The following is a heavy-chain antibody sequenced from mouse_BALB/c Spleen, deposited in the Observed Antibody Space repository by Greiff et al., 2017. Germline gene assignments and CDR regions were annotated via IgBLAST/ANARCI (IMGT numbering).Heavy chain of an antibody. D-gene: IGHD3-1*01. CDR1: GYSITSDYA. V-gene: IGHV3-2*02. CDR2: ISYSGST. CDR3: ARDGAFPSWFAY. J-gene: IGHJ3*01. Sequence: EVQLQESGPGLVKPSQSLSLTCTVTGYSITSDYAWNWIRQFPGNKLEWMGYISYSGSTSYNPSLKSRISITRDTSKNQFFLQLNSVTTEDTATYYCARDGAFPSWFAYWGQGTLVTVSA.